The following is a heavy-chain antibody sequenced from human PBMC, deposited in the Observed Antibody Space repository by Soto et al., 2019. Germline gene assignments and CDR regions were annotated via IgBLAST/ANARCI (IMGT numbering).Heavy chain of an antibody. CDR1: GFRFARYA. V-gene: IGHV3-23*01. CDR3: AKTESFNGYYNAFDS. D-gene: IGHD3-9*01. J-gene: IGHJ4*02. Sequence: GSLRLSCAASGFRFARYAVAWVRQAPGKGLEWVSTVSGGGGSTYYADSVKGRFTISRDNSGNTVYLQMNSLNAGDTALYYRAKTESFNGYYNAFDSWGQGTRVTVSS. CDR2: VSGGGGST.